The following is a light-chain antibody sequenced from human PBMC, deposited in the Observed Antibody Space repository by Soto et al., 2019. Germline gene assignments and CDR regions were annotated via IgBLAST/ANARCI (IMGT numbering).Light chain of an antibody. V-gene: IGLV1-44*01. CDR1: NSNIGSDT. CDR2: SNS. J-gene: IGLJ7*01. CDR3: AAWDDSLNGWV. Sequence: QSVLTQPPSASGTPGQRVTISCYGSNSNIGSDTVYWYQQLPGTAPKLLIYSNSQRPSGVPDRFSGSKSGTSASLAISGLQSEDEADYYCAAWDDSLNGWVFGGGTQLTVL.